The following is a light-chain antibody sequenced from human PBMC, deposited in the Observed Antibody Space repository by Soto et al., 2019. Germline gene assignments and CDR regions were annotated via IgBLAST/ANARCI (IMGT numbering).Light chain of an antibody. CDR2: DAS. CDR3: QQEDNLRMYT. V-gene: IGKV1-33*01. CDR1: QDISNY. J-gene: IGKJ2*01. Sequence: DIQMTQSPSSLSASVGDRVTITCQASQDISNYLNWYQQKPGKAPKLVIYDASNLEAGVPSRFSGRGSGTDFAFTISSLRPGDIATNYCQQEDNLRMYTFGQGTKLEIK.